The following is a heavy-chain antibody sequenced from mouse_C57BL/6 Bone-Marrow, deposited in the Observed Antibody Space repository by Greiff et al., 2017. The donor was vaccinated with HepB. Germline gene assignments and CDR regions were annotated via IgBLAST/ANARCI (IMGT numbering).Heavy chain of an antibody. J-gene: IGHJ1*03. CDR2: IHPNSGST. CDR1: GYTFTSYW. CDR3: ARRGYGSSHWYFDV. D-gene: IGHD1-1*01. V-gene: IGHV1-64*01. Sequence: QVQLQQPGAELVKPGASVKLSCKASGYTFTSYWMHWVKQRPGQGLEWIGMIHPNSGSTNYNEKFKSKATLTVDKSSSTAYMQRSSLTSEDSAVYYGARRGYGSSHWYFDVWGTGTTVTVSS.